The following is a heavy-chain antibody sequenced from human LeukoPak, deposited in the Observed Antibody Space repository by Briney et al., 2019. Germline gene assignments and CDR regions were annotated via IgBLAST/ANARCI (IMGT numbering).Heavy chain of an antibody. CDR2: IYPRDGST. J-gene: IGHJ4*02. CDR1: GYSFTINY. Sequence: ASVNVSCKASGYSFTINYIHWVRQAPGQGLEWMGMIYPRDGSTSYAQRFQDRVTVTRDTSTSTVHMELSGLRSEDTAVYYCARDQEGFDYWGQGTQVTVSS. V-gene: IGHV1-46*01. CDR3: ARDQEGFDY.